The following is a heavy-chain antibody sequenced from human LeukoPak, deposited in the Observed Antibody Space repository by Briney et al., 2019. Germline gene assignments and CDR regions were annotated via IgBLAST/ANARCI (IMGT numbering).Heavy chain of an antibody. CDR3: ARYPYYYDSSGYYYFDY. CDR2: INHSGST. CDR1: GGSFSGYY. D-gene: IGHD3-22*01. J-gene: IGHJ4*02. V-gene: IGHV4-34*01. Sequence: SETLTLTCAVYGGSFSGYYWSWIRQPPGKGLEWIGEINHSGSTNYNPSLKSRVTISVDTSKNQFSLKLSSVTAADTAVYYCARYPYYYDSSGYYYFDYWGQGTLVTVSS.